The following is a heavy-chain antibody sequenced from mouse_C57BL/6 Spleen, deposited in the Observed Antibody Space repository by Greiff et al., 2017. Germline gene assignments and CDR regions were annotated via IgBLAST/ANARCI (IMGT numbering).Heavy chain of an antibody. CDR3: ARRWLRVSAWFAY. V-gene: IGHV1-9*01. CDR1: GYTFTDYW. CDR2: ILPGSGST. J-gene: IGHJ3*01. D-gene: IGHD3-2*02. Sequence: QVQLKESGAELMKPGASVKLSCKATGYTFTDYWIEWVKQRPGHGLEWIGEILPGSGSTNYNEKFKGKATFTADTSSNTAYMQLSSLTTEDSAIYYCARRWLRVSAWFAYWGQGTLVTVSA.